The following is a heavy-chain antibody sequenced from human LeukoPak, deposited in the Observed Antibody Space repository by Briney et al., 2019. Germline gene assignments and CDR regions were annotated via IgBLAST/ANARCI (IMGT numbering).Heavy chain of an antibody. CDR2: IYYSGST. Sequence: SETLSLTCTVSGGSISSGDYYWSWIRQPPGKGLEWIGYIYYSGSTYYNPSLKSRVTISVDTSKNQFSLKLSSVTAADTAVYYCAREEPAARVGYWGQGTLVTVSS. J-gene: IGHJ4*02. D-gene: IGHD2-2*01. V-gene: IGHV4-30-4*08. CDR3: AREEPAARVGY. CDR1: GGSISSGDYY.